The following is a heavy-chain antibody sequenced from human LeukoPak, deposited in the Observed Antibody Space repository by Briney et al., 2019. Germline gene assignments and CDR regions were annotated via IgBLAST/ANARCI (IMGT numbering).Heavy chain of an antibody. Sequence: PSETLSLTCTVSGGSISSGGYYWSWVRQAPGKGLEWVSVIYSGGSTYCADSVKGRFTISRDNSKNTLYLQMNSLRAEDTAVYYCARGTVTTTGEMDYWGQGTLVTVSS. J-gene: IGHJ4*02. D-gene: IGHD4-11*01. V-gene: IGHV3-66*01. CDR3: ARGTVTTTGEMDY. CDR2: IYSGGST. CDR1: GGSISSGGYY.